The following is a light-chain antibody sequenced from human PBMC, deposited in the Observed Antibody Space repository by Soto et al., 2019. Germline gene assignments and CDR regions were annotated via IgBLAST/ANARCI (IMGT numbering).Light chain of an antibody. CDR1: SSNIGRRA. V-gene: IGLV1-44*01. CDR3: SSCDDNLNGYV. CDR2: GND. J-gene: IGLJ1*01. Sequence: QSLLTQPPSASGTPGQTITMSCSGGSSNIGRRAVNWYQQFPGAAPKLLIYGNDQRPSGVPGRFSGSKSGTSASLAISWLQSDDEADYYCSSCDDNLNGYVFWAGTKVTVL.